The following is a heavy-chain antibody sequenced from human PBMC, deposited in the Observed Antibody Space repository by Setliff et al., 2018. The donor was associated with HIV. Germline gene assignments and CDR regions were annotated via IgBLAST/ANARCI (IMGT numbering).Heavy chain of an antibody. J-gene: IGHJ6*03. CDR1: GDSITTNY. D-gene: IGHD1-26*01. V-gene: IGHV4-4*07. CDR2: INNNGNT. Sequence: PSETLSLTCTFSGDSITTNYWSWIRQPAGKGPEWIGHINNNGNTNYNPSLKSRVTMSVDTSKNQFSLKMSSVTAADTAVYYCARESGSAYYYYYMDVWGKGTTVTVSS. CDR3: ARESGSAYYYYYMDV.